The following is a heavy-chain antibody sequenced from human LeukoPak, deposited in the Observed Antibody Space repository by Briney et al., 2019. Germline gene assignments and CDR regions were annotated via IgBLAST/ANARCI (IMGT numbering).Heavy chain of an antibody. J-gene: IGHJ3*02. V-gene: IGHV4-59*01. CDR1: GGSISTYY. CDR2: IYNSGRT. D-gene: IGHD3-22*01. CDR3: ARIYYDSGAYYRRAFDI. Sequence: PSETLSLTCTVSGGSISTYYWSWIRHPPGKGLEWIAYIYNSGRTNYNPSLKSRVTISADTSKNRFSLRLSSVTAADTAVYYCARIYYDSGAYYRRAFDIWGQGTMVTVSS.